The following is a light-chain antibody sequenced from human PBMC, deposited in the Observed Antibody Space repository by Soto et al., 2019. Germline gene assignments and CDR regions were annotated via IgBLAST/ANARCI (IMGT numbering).Light chain of an antibody. V-gene: IGLV2-8*01. CDR2: EVS. J-gene: IGLJ2*01. CDR1: SRDVGGYNY. CDR3: SSYAGSNNLV. Sequence: QSVLTQPPSASGSPGQSVTISCTGTSRDVGGYNYVSWYQQHPGKAPKLMIYEVSKRPSGVTDRFSGSKSGNTASLTVSGLQAEDEADYYCSSYAGSNNLVFGGGTKLTVL.